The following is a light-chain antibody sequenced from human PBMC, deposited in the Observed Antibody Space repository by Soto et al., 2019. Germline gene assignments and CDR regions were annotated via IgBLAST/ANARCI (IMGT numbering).Light chain of an antibody. CDR3: SSYTSSSTRV. CDR2: EVS. CDR1: SRDVGGNNY. Sequence: QSVLTQPASVSGSPGQSITISCTGTSRDVGGNNYVSWYQQHPGKAPKPMIYEVSNRPSGVSNRFSGSKSGNTASLTISGLQAEDEADYYCSSYTSSSTRVFGGGTKLTVL. V-gene: IGLV2-14*01. J-gene: IGLJ3*02.